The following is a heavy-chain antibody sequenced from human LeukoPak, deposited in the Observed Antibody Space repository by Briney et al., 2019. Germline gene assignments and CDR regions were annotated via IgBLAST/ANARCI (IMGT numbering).Heavy chain of an antibody. CDR3: ARARGSSTPYYYYYYYMDV. D-gene: IGHD1-26*01. CDR1: GGSISSYY. J-gene: IGHJ6*03. Sequence: PSETLSLTCTVSGGSISSYYWSWIRQPPGKGLEWIGYIYYSGSTNYNPSLKSRATISVDTSKNQFSLKLSSVTAADTAVYYCARARGSSTPYYYYYYYMDVWGKGTTVTVSS. CDR2: IYYSGST. V-gene: IGHV4-59*01.